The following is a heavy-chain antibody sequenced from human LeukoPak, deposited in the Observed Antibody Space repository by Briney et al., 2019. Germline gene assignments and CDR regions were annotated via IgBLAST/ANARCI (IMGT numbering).Heavy chain of an antibody. J-gene: IGHJ4*02. V-gene: IGHV3-30-3*01. Sequence: GGSLRLSCAASGFTFRSYAMHWVRQAPGKGLEWVAVISYDGSNKYYADSVKGRFTISRDNSKNTLYLQMNSLRAEDTAVYYCARVILHGFLEWLLTPVDYWGQGTLVTVSS. D-gene: IGHD3-3*01. CDR3: ARVILHGFLEWLLTPVDY. CDR1: GFTFRSYA. CDR2: ISYDGSNK.